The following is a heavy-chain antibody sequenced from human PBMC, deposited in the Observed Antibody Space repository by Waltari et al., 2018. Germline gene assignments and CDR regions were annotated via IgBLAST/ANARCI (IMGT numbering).Heavy chain of an antibody. J-gene: IGHJ5*02. Sequence: QVQLQQWGAGLLKPSETLSLTCAVYGGSFSGYYWSWIRQPPGTGLEWIGEINQSGSTQYNPSLKGRVTISVDTAKNQFSLKLSSVTAEDTAVYYCARKITMVRGGYNCFDPWGQGTLVTVSS. CDR3: ARKITMVRGGYNCFDP. CDR1: GGSFSGYY. V-gene: IGHV4-34*01. D-gene: IGHD3-10*01. CDR2: INQSGST.